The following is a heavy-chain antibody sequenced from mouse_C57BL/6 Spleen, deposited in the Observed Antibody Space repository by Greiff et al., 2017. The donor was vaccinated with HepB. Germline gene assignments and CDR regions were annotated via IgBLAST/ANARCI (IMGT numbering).Heavy chain of an antibody. D-gene: IGHD2-4*01. CDR3: ACYDYDVY. CDR2: IDPSDSYT. Sequence: QVQLQQPGAELVKPGASVKLSCKASGYTFTSYWMQWVKQRPGQGLEWIGEIDPSDSYTNYNQKFKGKATLTVDTSSSTAYMQLSSLTSEDSAVYYCACYDYDVYGGQGTTLTVSS. J-gene: IGHJ2*01. CDR1: GYTFTSYW. V-gene: IGHV1-50*01.